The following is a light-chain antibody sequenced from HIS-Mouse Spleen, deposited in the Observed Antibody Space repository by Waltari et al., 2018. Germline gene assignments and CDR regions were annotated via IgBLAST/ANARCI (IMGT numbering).Light chain of an antibody. J-gene: IGLJ2*01. Sequence: QSVLTQPPSVSAAPGQKVTISCSGSSSNIGNNYVSWYQQRPGTAPKLLIYDNHNRPSGIPDRFSGSKAGTSATLGITGLQTGDEADYYCGTWDSSLSAGVFRGGTKLTVL. CDR1: SSNIGNNY. CDR2: DNH. CDR3: GTWDSSLSAGV. V-gene: IGLV1-51*01.